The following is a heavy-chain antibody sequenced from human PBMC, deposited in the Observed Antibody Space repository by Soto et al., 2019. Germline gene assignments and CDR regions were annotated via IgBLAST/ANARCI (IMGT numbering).Heavy chain of an antibody. V-gene: IGHV3-48*01. D-gene: IGHD4-17*01. CDR2: IAGCGVPT. J-gene: IGHJ4*02. CDR1: GFTFSAYS. Sequence: EVQLVESGGGLVQSGESLRLSCVASGFTFSAYSMNWVRQTPGKGLEWIAHIAGCGVPTYYADSVKGRFTISRDKGKSSLYLQMNSLKGDDSGVYYCARASSYAFDYWGQGALVTVSS. CDR3: ARASSYAFDY.